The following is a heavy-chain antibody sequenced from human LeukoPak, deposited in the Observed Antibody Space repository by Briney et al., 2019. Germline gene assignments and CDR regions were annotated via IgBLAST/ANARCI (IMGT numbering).Heavy chain of an antibody. V-gene: IGHV3-30*03. CDR2: ISYDGSNK. CDR1: GFTFSSYG. J-gene: IGHJ1*01. D-gene: IGHD3-22*01. Sequence: GGSLRLSCAASGFTFSSYGVHWVRQAPGKGLEWVAVISYDGSNKYYADSVKGRFTISRDNSKNTLYLQMNSLRAEDTAVYYCVTKPLHYYYDSSGYYPEYFQHWGQGTLVTVSS. CDR3: VTKPLHYYYDSSGYYPEYFQH.